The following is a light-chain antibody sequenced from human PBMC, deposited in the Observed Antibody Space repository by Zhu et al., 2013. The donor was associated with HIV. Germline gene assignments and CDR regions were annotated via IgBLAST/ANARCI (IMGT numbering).Light chain of an antibody. CDR2: DVS. CDR1: QSVSSSY. Sequence: EIVLTQSPGTLSLSPGERATLSCRASQSVSSSYLAWYQQKPGQAPRLLIYDVSNRATGISARFSGSGSGTDFTLTISSLEPEDCAVYYCQQRSDWPPPFTFGPGTRVDLK. V-gene: IGKV3-11*01. CDR3: QQRSDWPPPFT. J-gene: IGKJ3*01.